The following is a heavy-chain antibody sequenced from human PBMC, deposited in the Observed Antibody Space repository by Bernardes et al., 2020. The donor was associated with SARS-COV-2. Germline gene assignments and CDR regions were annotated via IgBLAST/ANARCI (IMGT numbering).Heavy chain of an antibody. CDR3: AKDEWGYYDFWSGYSGFDY. CDR1: GFTFRSSA. V-gene: IGHV3-23*01. CDR2: ISGSGGST. J-gene: IGHJ4*02. Sequence: GGALILSCAASGFTFRSSAMSWVRQAPGTGLEWVSAISGSGGSTYYADSVKGRFTISRDNSKNTLYLQMNSLRAEDTAVYYCAKDEWGYYDFWSGYSGFDYWGQGTLVTVTS. D-gene: IGHD3-3*01.